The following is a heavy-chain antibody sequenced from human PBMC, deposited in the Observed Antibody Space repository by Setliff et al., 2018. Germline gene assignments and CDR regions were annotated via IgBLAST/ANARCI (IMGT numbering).Heavy chain of an antibody. CDR2: IFSNDKK. J-gene: IGHJ3*02. CDR3: ARDHSGWYGGAFDI. D-gene: IGHD6-19*01. Sequence: PSETLSLTCSVSGGSINRDYWNWIRQPPGKGLEWLAHIFSNDKKSYSTSLKSRLTISKDTSKSQVVLTMTNMDPVDTATYYCARDHSGWYGGAFDIWGQGTMVTVSS. V-gene: IGHV2-26*01. CDR1: GGSINRDYW.